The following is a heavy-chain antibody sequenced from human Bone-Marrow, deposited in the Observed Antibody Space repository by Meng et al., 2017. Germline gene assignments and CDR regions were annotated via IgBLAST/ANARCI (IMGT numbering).Heavy chain of an antibody. CDR2: INSDGSST. V-gene: IGHV3-74*01. D-gene: IGHD3-10*01. CDR3: ARVSGRGDEHAFDI. J-gene: IGHJ3*02. Sequence: GGSLRLSCAASGFTFSSYWIHWVRQAPGKGLVWVSRINSDGSSTSYADSVKGRFTISRDNAKNSLYLQMNSLRAEDTAVYYCARVSGRGDEHAFDIWGQGTMVTVSS. CDR1: GFTFSSYW.